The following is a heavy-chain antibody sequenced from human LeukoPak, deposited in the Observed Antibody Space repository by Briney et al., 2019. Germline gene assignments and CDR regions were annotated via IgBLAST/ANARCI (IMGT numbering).Heavy chain of an antibody. Sequence: PSETLSLTCTVSGGSIISGSYYWSWIRQPAGKGLEWIGRIYTSGSTNYNPSLKSRVTISVDTSKNQFSLKLSSVTAADTAVYYCARVRGMAGTTIKWFDPWGQGTLVTVSS. CDR1: GGSIISGSYY. J-gene: IGHJ5*02. D-gene: IGHD1-7*01. V-gene: IGHV4-61*02. CDR2: IYTSGST. CDR3: ARVRGMAGTTIKWFDP.